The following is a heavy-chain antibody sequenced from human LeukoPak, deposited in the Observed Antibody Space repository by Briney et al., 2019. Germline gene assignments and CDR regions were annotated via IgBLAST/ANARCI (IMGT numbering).Heavy chain of an antibody. CDR1: GFTFSDYY. J-gene: IGHJ3*02. Sequence: GGSLRLSCAASGFTFSDYYMSWIRQAPGKGLEWVSYISSSGSTIYYADSVKGRFTISRDNAKNSLYLQMNSLRAEDTAVYYCAKMAEGYYYGSGSRDAFDIWGQGTMVTVSS. V-gene: IGHV3-11*04. CDR3: AKMAEGYYYGSGSRDAFDI. D-gene: IGHD3-10*01. CDR2: ISSSGSTI.